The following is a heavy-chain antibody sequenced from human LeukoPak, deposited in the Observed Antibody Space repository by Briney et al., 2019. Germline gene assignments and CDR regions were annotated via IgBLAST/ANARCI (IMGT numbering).Heavy chain of an antibody. Sequence: GGSLRLSCAASEFTFSTYWMTWVRQAPGKGLEWVADIKQDGSEKYYVDSVKGRFTISRQNAKKSLFLQMNSLRAEDTAVFSCVRDGRKSRVVDIVRKKETGYYYYMDVWGKGTTVTVSS. D-gene: IGHD2-2*03. V-gene: IGHV3-7*01. CDR1: EFTFSTYW. CDR2: IKQDGSEK. CDR3: VRDGRKSRVVDIVRKKETGYYYYMDV. J-gene: IGHJ6*03.